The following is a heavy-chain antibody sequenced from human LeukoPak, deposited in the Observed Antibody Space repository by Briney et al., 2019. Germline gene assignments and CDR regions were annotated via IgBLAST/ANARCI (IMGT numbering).Heavy chain of an antibody. Sequence: GGSLRLSCAASGFTFSSYGMHWVRQAPGKGLEWVAVISYDGSNKYYAGSVKGRFTISRDNSKNTLFLQMSSLRAEDTALYYCAKTLATGGGSYNMDVWGQGTTVTVS. CDR1: GFTFSSYG. CDR2: ISYDGSNK. D-gene: IGHD2-8*02. V-gene: IGHV3-30*18. J-gene: IGHJ6*02. CDR3: AKTLATGGGSYNMDV.